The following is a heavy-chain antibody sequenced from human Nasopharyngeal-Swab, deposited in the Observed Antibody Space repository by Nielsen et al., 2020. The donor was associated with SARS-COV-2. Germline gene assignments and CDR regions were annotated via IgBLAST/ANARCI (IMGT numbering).Heavy chain of an antibody. D-gene: IGHD3-22*01. V-gene: IGHV4-39*01. Sequence: SETLSLTCTVSGGSISSSSYYWGWIRQPPGKGLEWIGSIYYSGSTYYNPSLKSRVTISVDTSKNQFSLKLSSVTAADTVVYYCELGWYYDSSGYYYYYGMDVWGQGTTVTVSS. J-gene: IGHJ6*02. CDR1: GGSISSSSYY. CDR2: IYYSGST. CDR3: ELGWYYDSSGYYYYYGMDV.